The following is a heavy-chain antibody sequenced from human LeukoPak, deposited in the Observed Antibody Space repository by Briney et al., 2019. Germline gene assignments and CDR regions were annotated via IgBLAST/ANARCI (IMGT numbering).Heavy chain of an antibody. CDR3: TRYSGRTDY. V-gene: IGHV3-49*01. CDR2: IRSKTFGGTT. CDR1: GFTFGTYA. D-gene: IGHD5-18*01. J-gene: IGHJ4*02. Sequence: PGGSLRLSCTSSGFTFGTYAVSWFRQAPGKGLEWVAFIRSKTFGGTTEYAASVEGRFTISRDGSKSIAYLQMNSLKTEDTAVYYCTRYSGRTDYWGQGTLVTVSS.